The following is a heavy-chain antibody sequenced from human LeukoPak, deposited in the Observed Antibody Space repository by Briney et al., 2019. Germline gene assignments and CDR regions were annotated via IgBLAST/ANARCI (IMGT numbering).Heavy chain of an antibody. D-gene: IGHD3-10*01. V-gene: IGHV3-21*01. Sequence: GGSLRLSCAASGFTLSAYNMNWVRQPQGKGLEWVSSISSGSSYKYYAHSFMGRVTISRDKAKNSLYLQRNTLRAEDTALYYCARSGDSGNYFNEVYWGQGTLVTVSS. CDR1: GFTLSAYN. J-gene: IGHJ4*02. CDR2: ISSGSSYK. CDR3: ARSGDSGNYFNEVY.